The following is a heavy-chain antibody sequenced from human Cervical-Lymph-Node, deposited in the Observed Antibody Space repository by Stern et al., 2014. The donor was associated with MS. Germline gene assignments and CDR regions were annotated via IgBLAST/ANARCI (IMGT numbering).Heavy chain of an antibody. CDR1: GYRFTSDW. CDR2: IDPGDSET. Sequence: EVQLGESGAEVKKPGESLKISCKGSGYRFTSDWIGWVRQMPGKGLEWMGFIDPGDSETRYSPSFQGQVTISADKAINTAYLQWSSLKASDTAMYYCARRLDNGYYSLAFWGQGTLVTVSS. J-gene: IGHJ4*02. D-gene: IGHD3-22*01. CDR3: ARRLDNGYYSLAF. V-gene: IGHV5-51*03.